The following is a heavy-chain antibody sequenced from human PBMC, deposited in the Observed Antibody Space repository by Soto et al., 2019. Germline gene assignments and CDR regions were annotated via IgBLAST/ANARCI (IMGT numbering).Heavy chain of an antibody. CDR3: ATWHEREHAYDG. V-gene: IGHV3-53*01. J-gene: IGHJ3*01. CDR2: LYDVDGS. D-gene: IGHD1-1*01. CDR1: GLTVSGKKY. Sequence: AGGSLRLSCAASGLTVSGKKYVAWVRQAPGKGLEWVSALYDVDGSFYADSVKGRFTTSSDSSKTTVYLQMNGLRPDDTAVYYCATWHEREHAYDGWGQGTTVTVSS.